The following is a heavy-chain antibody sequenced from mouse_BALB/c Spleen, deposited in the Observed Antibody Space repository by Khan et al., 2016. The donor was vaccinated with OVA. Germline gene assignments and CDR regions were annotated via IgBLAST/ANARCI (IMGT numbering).Heavy chain of an antibody. CDR1: GLTFSDYY. Sequence: EVELVESGGGLVKPGGSLKLSYAASGLTFSDYYMYWVRQTPEKRLEWVATISDGGSYTYYSDSVKGRFTISRDNAKNNLYLQMSSLKSEDTAMYYCARGGYGSFAYWGQGTLATVSA. J-gene: IGHJ3*01. V-gene: IGHV5-4*02. CDR3: ARGGYGSFAY. D-gene: IGHD2-14*01. CDR2: ISDGGSYT.